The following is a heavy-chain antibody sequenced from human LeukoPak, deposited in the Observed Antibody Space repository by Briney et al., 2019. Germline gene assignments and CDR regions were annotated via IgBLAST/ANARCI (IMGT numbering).Heavy chain of an antibody. Sequence: PGGSLRLSCAASGFTFSNYWMSWVRQAPGKGLEWVSSISSSSSYIYYADSVKGRFTISRDNAKNSLYLQMNSLRAEDTAVYYCARAAIAAAGTKGGFDYWGQGTLVTVSS. CDR3: ARAAIAAAGTKGGFDY. J-gene: IGHJ4*02. D-gene: IGHD6-13*01. V-gene: IGHV3-21*01. CDR1: GFTFSNYW. CDR2: ISSSSSYI.